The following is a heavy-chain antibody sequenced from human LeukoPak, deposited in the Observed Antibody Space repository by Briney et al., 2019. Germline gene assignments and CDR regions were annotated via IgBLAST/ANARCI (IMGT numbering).Heavy chain of an antibody. D-gene: IGHD2/OR15-2a*01. CDR2: IKSKVDNYAT. V-gene: IGHV3-73*01. CDR1: GFTFSGSA. J-gene: IGHJ4*02. Sequence: GGSLRLSCAGSGFTFSGSAIHWVRQASGKGLEWVGRIKSKVDNYATAYSGSVKGRFTVSRDDSKNTAFLQMNSLRAEDTAVYYCVSFYETYWGRGTLVTVSS. CDR3: VSFYETY.